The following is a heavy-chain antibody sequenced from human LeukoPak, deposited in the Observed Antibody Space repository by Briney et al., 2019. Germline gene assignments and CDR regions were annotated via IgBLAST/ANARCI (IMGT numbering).Heavy chain of an antibody. V-gene: IGHV4-34*01. Sequence: SETLSLTCAVYGGSFSGYYWSWIRQPPGKGLEWIGEINHSGSTNYNPSLKSRVTISVDTSKNQFSLKLSSVTAADTAVYYCARDRSDYSFYYYYYGMDVWGQGTTVTVSS. CDR3: ARDRSDYSFYYYYYGMDV. D-gene: IGHD4-17*01. J-gene: IGHJ6*02. CDR2: INHSGST. CDR1: GGSFSGYY.